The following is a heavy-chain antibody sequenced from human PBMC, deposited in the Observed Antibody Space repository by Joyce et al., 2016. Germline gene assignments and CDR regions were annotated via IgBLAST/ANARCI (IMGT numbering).Heavy chain of an antibody. CDR3: ARERNFGDLSFDP. V-gene: IGHV1-8*01. J-gene: IGHJ5*02. D-gene: IGHD4-17*01. Sequence: QVQLVQSGAEVKKPGASVKVSYKASGYTFTSYDINWVRLATGQGLEWMGWMNPNSGNTGSAQKFQGRVTMTRNTSISTAYMELSSLRSEDTAVYYCARERNFGDLSFDPWGQGTLVTVSS. CDR2: MNPNSGNT. CDR1: GYTFTSYD.